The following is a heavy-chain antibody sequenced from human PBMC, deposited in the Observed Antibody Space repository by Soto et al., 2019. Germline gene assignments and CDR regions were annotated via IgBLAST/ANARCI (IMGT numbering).Heavy chain of an antibody. V-gene: IGHV3-49*03. Sequence: GGSLRLSCTASGFTFGDYAMSWFRQAPGKGLEWVGFIRSKAYGGTTEYAASVKGRFTISRDDSKSIAYLQMNSLKTEDTAVYYCTRARITMIVVVPGAFDIWGQGKMVTVSS. J-gene: IGHJ3*02. CDR3: TRARITMIVVVPGAFDI. CDR2: IRSKAYGGTT. D-gene: IGHD3-22*01. CDR1: GFTFGDYA.